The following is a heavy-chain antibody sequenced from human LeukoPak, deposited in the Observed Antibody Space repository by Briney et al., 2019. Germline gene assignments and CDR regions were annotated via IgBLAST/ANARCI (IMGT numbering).Heavy chain of an antibody. CDR3: ARGDYGGNSGGFDY. CDR1: GFTFSDYH. J-gene: IGHJ4*02. V-gene: IGHV3-11*05. Sequence: GGSLRLSCAASGFTFSDYHMTWIRQAPGKELEWVSYISGSSIYTRYADSVKGRFTISRDNAKNSLYLQMNSLRAEDTALYYCARGDYGGNSGGFDYWGQGTLVTVSS. CDR2: ISGSSIYT. D-gene: IGHD4-23*01.